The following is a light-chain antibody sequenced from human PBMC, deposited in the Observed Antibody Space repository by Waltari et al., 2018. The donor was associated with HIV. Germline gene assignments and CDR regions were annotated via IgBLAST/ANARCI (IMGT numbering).Light chain of an antibody. CDR1: ALPKKY. CDR2: EDS. CDR3: YSTDSSGFGV. V-gene: IGLV3-10*01. Sequence: SYELTQPPSVSVSPGQTARITCSGAALPKKYAYWYQQKSGQAPVLVIYEDSKRTSGIPERLAGSRSGTMATLTISGAQVEDEGDYHCYSTDSSGFGVFGGGTKLTVL. J-gene: IGLJ2*01.